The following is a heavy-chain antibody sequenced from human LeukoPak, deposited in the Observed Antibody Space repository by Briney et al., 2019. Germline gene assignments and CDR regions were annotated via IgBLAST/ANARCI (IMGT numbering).Heavy chain of an antibody. CDR3: ARARSYYDSSGYYHGAFDI. J-gene: IGHJ3*02. CDR1: GYTFTGYY. V-gene: IGHV1-2*02. CDR2: INPNSGGT. Sequence: GASVKVSCKASGYTFTGYYMHWVRQAPGQGLEWMGWINPNSGGTNYAQKFQGRVTMTRDTSISTAYMELSRLRSDDTAVYYCARARSYYDSSGYYHGAFDIWGQGTMVTVSS. D-gene: IGHD3-22*01.